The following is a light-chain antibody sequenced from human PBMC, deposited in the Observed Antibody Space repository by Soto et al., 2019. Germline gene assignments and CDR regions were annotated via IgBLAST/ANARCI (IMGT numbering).Light chain of an antibody. Sequence: QSVLTQPASVSGSPGQSITIYCIGTGSDIGGYNYVSWYQQHPGKAPTLMIYDVWARPLGVSHRFSCSKSGNTASLTISGLQGDDEADYYCSSYTADMTYVFGTGTKVTVL. CDR1: GSDIGGYNY. J-gene: IGLJ1*01. V-gene: IGLV2-14*03. CDR2: DVW. CDR3: SSYTADMTYV.